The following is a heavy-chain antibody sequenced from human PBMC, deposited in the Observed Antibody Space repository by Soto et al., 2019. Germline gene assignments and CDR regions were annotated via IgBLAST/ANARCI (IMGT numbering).Heavy chain of an antibody. CDR3: ARLSITSNGGWFDP. CDR1: VGSINSGNHY. D-gene: IGHD1-20*01. Sequence: QVQLQESGPGLVKPSQTLSLTCTVSVGSINSGNHYWNWIRQHPGKGLEWIGYISYSGSTSYNPSLRSRVTISVDTSKNQFSLKLSSVTDADTAVFYCARLSITSNGGWFDPWGQGTLVTVSS. V-gene: IGHV4-31*03. CDR2: ISYSGST. J-gene: IGHJ5*02.